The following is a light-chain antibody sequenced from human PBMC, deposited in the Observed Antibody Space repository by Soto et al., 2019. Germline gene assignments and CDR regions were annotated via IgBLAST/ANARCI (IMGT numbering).Light chain of an antibody. CDR2: KDS. J-gene: IGLJ2*01. Sequence: SYELTQPSSVSVSPGQTARITCSGDVLAKKYARWFQQKPGQAPVVVIYKDSERPSGIPERFSGSSSGTTVTLTISGAQVEDEADYHCNSASDNNRVFGGGTKLTVL. CDR1: VLAKKY. V-gene: IGLV3-27*01. CDR3: NSASDNNRV.